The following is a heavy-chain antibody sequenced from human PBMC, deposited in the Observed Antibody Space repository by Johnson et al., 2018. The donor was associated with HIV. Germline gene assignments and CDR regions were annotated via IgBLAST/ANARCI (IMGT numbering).Heavy chain of an antibody. Sequence: QVQLVESGGGVVQPGKSLRLSCAASGFTFSSSAMHWVRQAPGQGLQWVALISYDGSIKYFADSVKGRFTISRDNSKNTLHLQMNSLRPEDTAVYYCAKPRSLWLEGAFDIWGQGTMVTVSS. J-gene: IGHJ3*02. CDR3: AKPRSLWLEGAFDI. V-gene: IGHV3-30-3*02. D-gene: IGHD3-10*01. CDR2: ISYDGSIK. CDR1: GFTFSSSA.